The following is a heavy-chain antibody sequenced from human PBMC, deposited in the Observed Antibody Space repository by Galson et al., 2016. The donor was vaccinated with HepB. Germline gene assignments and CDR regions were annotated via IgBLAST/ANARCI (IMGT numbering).Heavy chain of an antibody. Sequence: ETLSLTCSVSGGSVTSGFYYWSWIRQPPGKGLEWIGYIYSSGSTNFYPSLKSRVSISLDTSKNNFSLKVNSVTPSDTAIYYCARHVASVPLEDDAFDIWGQGTMVTVSS. V-gene: IGHV4-61*01. J-gene: IGHJ3*02. D-gene: IGHD2-15*01. CDR3: ARHVASVPLEDDAFDI. CDR1: GGSVTSGFYY. CDR2: IYSSGST.